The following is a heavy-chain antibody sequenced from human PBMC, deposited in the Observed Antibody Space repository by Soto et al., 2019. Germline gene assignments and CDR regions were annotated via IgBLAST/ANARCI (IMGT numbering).Heavy chain of an antibody. CDR1: GDSIRNRNYY. V-gene: IGHV4-39*02. CDR3: ARDKITGLFDY. Sequence: PSETLSLTCTVSGDSIRNRNYYWGWIRQPPGKGLEWIVSRYDDESTFYNPSLKRRVTVSIDTSKKQFSLKLTSVTAADTAVYYCARDKITGLFDYWGQGTLVTVSS. CDR2: RYDDEST. D-gene: IGHD2-8*02. J-gene: IGHJ4*02.